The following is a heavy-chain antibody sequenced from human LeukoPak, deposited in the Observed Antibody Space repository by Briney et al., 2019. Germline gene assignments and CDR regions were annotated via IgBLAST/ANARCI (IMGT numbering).Heavy chain of an antibody. J-gene: IGHJ6*02. CDR3: ATGQGHGMDV. CDR1: GFTVSSNY. V-gene: IGHV3-74*01. Sequence: GGSLRLSCAASGFTVSSNYMTWVRQAPGKGLVWVSRINSDGSSTSYADSVKGRFTISRDNAKNTLYLQMDSLRAEDTAVYYCATGQGHGMDVWGQGTTVTVSS. D-gene: IGHD1-14*01. CDR2: INSDGSST.